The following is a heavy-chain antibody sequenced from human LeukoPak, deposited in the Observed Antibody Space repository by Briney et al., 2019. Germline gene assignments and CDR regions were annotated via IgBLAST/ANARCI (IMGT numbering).Heavy chain of an antibody. Sequence: GGSLRLSCAASAFTFSSYAMSWVRQAPGKGLEWVSTTSGSGGNTYHADSVRGRFTISRDNSKNTLYLQMNSLRAEDTAIYYCAMVSWATYFHYWVQGTLVTVSS. D-gene: IGHD6-13*01. J-gene: IGHJ4*02. V-gene: IGHV3-23*01. CDR2: TSGSGGNT. CDR1: AFTFSSYA. CDR3: AMVSWATYFHY.